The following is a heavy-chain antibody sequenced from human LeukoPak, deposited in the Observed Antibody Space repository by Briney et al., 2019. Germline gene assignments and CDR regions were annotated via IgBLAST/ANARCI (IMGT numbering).Heavy chain of an antibody. V-gene: IGHV3-21*01. CDR2: ISSSSTYI. CDR1: EFTFSSYS. J-gene: IGHJ4*02. CDR3: ARDGSTVTNYYFDY. D-gene: IGHD4-11*01. Sequence: SGGSLRLSCTASEFTFSSYSMNWVRQAPGKGLEWVSSISSSSTYIYYADSVKGRFTISRDNAKNSLYLQMNSLRAEDTAVYYCARDGSTVTNYYFDYWGQGTLVTVSS.